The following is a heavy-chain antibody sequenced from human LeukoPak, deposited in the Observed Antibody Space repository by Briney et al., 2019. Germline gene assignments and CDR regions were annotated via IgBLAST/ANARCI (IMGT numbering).Heavy chain of an antibody. CDR3: ARGNIDMVRGVILDY. J-gene: IGHJ4*02. CDR2: ISAYNGNT. CDR1: GYTFTSYG. Sequence: GALVKVSCKASGYTFTSYGISWVRQAPGQGLEWMGWISAYNGNTNYAQKLQGRVTMTTDTSTSTAYMELRSLRSDDTAVYYCARGNIDMVRGVILDYWGQGTLVTVSS. D-gene: IGHD3-10*01. V-gene: IGHV1-18*01.